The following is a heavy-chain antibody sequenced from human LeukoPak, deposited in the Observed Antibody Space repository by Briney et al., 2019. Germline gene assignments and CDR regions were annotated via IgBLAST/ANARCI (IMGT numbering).Heavy chain of an antibody. J-gene: IGHJ4*02. Sequence: ASVKVSCKASGYTFTSYGISWVRQAPGQGLEWMGWISTYLGNTDYAQRFQGRVTMTTDTSTTTVHMELRSLRSDDTAVYYCARTYGDYRFFDRWGQGTLVTVSS. CDR2: ISTYLGNT. CDR1: GYTFTSYG. V-gene: IGHV1-18*01. CDR3: ARTYGDYRFFDR. D-gene: IGHD4-17*01.